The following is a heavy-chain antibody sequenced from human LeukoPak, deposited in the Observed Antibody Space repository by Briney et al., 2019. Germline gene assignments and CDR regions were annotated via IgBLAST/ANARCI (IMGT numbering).Heavy chain of an antibody. D-gene: IGHD3-9*01. CDR1: GYTFTSYG. J-gene: IGHJ6*03. CDR2: ISAYNGNT. Sequence: ASVKVSCKASGYTFTSYGISWVRQAPGQGLEWMGWISAYNGNTNYAQKLQGRVTMTTDTSTSTAYMELRSLTSDDTAVYYCARAEREWYEILTGYLIPEHSYYYYMDVWGKGTTVTVSS. CDR3: ARAEREWYEILTGYLIPEHSYYYYMDV. V-gene: IGHV1-18*01.